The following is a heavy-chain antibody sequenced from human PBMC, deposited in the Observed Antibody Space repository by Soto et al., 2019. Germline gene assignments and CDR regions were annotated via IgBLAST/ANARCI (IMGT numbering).Heavy chain of an antibody. CDR3: XXXXXXXXYYFDS. CDR2: IYYSGTT. J-gene: IGHJ4*02. Sequence: QVELQESGPGLVKPSQTLSLTCGVSGGSIKTGGYYWTWIRQYPGKGLEWIGYIYYSGTTWYNPXXXXXXXXXXXXXXXXXXXXXXXXXXXXXXXXXXXXXXXXXXYYFDSWGQGIPVTVSS. CDR1: GGSIKTGGYY. V-gene: IGHV4-31*11.